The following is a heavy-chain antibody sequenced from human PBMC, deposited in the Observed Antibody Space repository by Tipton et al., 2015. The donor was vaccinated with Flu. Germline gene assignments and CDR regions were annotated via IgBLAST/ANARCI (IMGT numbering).Heavy chain of an antibody. J-gene: IGHJ5*02. Sequence: LSLTCTVSDGSVSSSLYYWGWIRQPPGKTLEWIGHSHFTGGGSYSPSLKSRVTLSQDTSQNQFSLDLTSVTAADTAVYYCVRVKTFDFIPNFFDPWGPGTLVLVSS. V-gene: IGHV4-39*07. CDR2: SHFTGGG. CDR1: DGSVSSSLYY. CDR3: VRVKTFDFIPNFFDP. D-gene: IGHD3-9*01.